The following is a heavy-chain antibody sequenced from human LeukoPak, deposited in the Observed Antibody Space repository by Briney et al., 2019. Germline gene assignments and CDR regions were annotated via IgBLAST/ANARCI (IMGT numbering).Heavy chain of an antibody. J-gene: IGHJ6*03. Sequence: SETLSLTCSVSGGAIISYYWSWIRQPAGKGLEWIGRIYPTGNTDYNPSLKTRVTMSTDLSKRQFSLRLTSVTAADTAVYYCARLKFYDSTGYSPGYYMDVWGKGTAVTVSS. CDR1: GGAIISYY. D-gene: IGHD3-22*01. V-gene: IGHV4-4*07. CDR2: IYPTGNT. CDR3: ARLKFYDSTGYSPGYYMDV.